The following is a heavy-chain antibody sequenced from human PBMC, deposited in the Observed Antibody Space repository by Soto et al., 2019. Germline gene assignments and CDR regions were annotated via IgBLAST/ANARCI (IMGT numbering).Heavy chain of an antibody. CDR2: IYHGGST. J-gene: IGHJ4*02. V-gene: IGHV4-4*02. Sequence: SETLSLTCTVSVGSISSSNWWNWVRQPPGKGLEWIGEIYHGGSTNYNPSLKSRVTISVDKSKNQFSLKLTSVTAADTAVYYCARSYFGADYWGQGALVTVSS. D-gene: IGHD3-10*01. CDR3: ARSYFGADY. CDR1: VGSISSSNW.